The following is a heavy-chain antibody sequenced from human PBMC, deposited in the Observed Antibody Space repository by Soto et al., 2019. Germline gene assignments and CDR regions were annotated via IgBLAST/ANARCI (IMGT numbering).Heavy chain of an antibody. D-gene: IGHD3-3*01. CDR2: ISTNGRST. Sequence: GGSLRLSCSASGFRFSDSAMHWVRQAPGKRLEYVSAISTNGRSTYYADSVKGRFTISRDNSKNTVHLQMSSLRAEDTAVYYCLRDIFGVVIFDSWGQGTPVTVSS. J-gene: IGHJ4*02. V-gene: IGHV3-64D*06. CDR1: GFRFSDSA. CDR3: LRDIFGVVIFDS.